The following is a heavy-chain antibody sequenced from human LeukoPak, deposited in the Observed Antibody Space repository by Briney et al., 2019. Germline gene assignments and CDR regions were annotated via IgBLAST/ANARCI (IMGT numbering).Heavy chain of an antibody. Sequence: GGSLRLYCAASGFTFSSYSMHWDRQAPGKGQEWVAVISYDGSNKYYADSVKGRFTISRDNSKNTLYLQMNSLRAEDTAVYYCAKDRIAARGWFDPWGQGTLVTVSS. CDR3: AKDRIAARGWFDP. CDR2: ISYDGSNK. CDR1: GFTFSSYS. V-gene: IGHV3-30*18. D-gene: IGHD6-6*01. J-gene: IGHJ5*02.